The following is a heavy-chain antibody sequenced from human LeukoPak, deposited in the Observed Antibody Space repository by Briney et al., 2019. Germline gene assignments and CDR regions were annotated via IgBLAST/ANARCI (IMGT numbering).Heavy chain of an antibody. Sequence: GGSVKVSCKASGYSFTSYGISWVRRAPGQGLEWMGWISAYNGNTNYAQKLQGRVTMTTETSTSTAYMELRSLRSDDPAVYYCARALYQLWPDYWGQGTLVTVSS. CDR1: GYSFTSYG. J-gene: IGHJ4*02. CDR3: ARALYQLWPDY. V-gene: IGHV1-18*01. D-gene: IGHD5-18*01. CDR2: ISAYNGNT.